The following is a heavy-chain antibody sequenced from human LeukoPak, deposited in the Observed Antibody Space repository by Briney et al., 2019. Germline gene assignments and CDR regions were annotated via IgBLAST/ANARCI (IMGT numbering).Heavy chain of an antibody. CDR1: GFTFSSYS. D-gene: IGHD3-9*01. V-gene: IGHV3-21*01. J-gene: IGHJ4*02. CDR3: AKVSDYDIPFDY. CDR2: IDTSTTYM. Sequence: GGSLRLSCAASGFTFSSYSMNWVRQAPGKGLEWVSSIDTSTTYMTYADSVKGRFTISRDNARNSLYLQMNSLRAEDTAVYYCAKVSDYDIPFDYWGQGTLVTVSS.